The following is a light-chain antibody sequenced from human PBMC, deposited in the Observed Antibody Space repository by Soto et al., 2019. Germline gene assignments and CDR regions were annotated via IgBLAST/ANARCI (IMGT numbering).Light chain of an antibody. CDR3: AAWDDSLNGVV. Sequence: QSVLSQPPSVSGAPGQKVTISCTGSSSNLGAGYDVHWYQQLPQRAPRLLIYSNNQRPSGVPDRFSGSKSGTSASLAISGLQSEGEADYYCAAWDDSLNGVVFGGGTKLTVL. V-gene: IGLV1-40*01. CDR2: SNN. J-gene: IGLJ2*01. CDR1: SSNLGAGYD.